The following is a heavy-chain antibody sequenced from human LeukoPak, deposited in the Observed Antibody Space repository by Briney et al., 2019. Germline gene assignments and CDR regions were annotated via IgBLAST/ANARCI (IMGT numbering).Heavy chain of an antibody. Sequence: PGGSLRLSRAASGFTFSNYWMSWVRQAPGKGLEWVANIKPDGSEKYYVDSVKGRFTISRDNAKNSLYLQMNSLRAEDTAIYYCTRDFGSIVVVTAIVDWGQGTLVTVSS. J-gene: IGHJ4*02. D-gene: IGHD2-21*02. CDR1: GFTFSNYW. CDR2: IKPDGSEK. V-gene: IGHV3-7*01. CDR3: TRDFGSIVVVTAIVD.